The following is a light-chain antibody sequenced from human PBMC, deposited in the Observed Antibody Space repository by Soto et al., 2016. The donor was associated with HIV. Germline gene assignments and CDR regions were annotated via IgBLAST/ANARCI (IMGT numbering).Light chain of an antibody. CDR1: NIGSKS. V-gene: IGLV3-21*03. J-gene: IGLJ2*01. CDR3: QVFDRSTDHVV. Sequence: SYVLTQPPSVSVAPGKTASLSCGGNNIGSKSVHWYQQRPGQAPVLVVHDDRDRPSGIAERFSGSNSGNTATLTISRVEVGDEADYYCQVFDRSTDHVVFGGGTKLTVL. CDR2: DDR.